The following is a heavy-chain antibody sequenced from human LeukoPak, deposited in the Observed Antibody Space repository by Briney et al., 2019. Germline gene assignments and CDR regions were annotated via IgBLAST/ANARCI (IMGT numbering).Heavy chain of an antibody. J-gene: IGHJ3*02. Sequence: SENLSLTCAVSGGSISNYYWSWIRQPAGKGLEWIGRIYTSGSTNYNPSLKSRVTMSVDTSKNHLSLNLRSATAADTAVYYCARLPGGDSSSVVAFDIWGQGTVVTVSS. D-gene: IGHD2-21*02. CDR1: GGSISNYY. V-gene: IGHV4-59*10. CDR2: IYTSGST. CDR3: ARLPGGDSSSVVAFDI.